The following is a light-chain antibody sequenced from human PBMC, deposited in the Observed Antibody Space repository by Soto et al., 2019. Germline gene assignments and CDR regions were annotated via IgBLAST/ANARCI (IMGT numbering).Light chain of an antibody. CDR2: GAS. CDR3: QQYNSWPLT. J-gene: IGKJ4*01. V-gene: IGKV3-15*01. Sequence: EPVMTQSPATLSVSPGERATFSCRASQRVSSNFAWYQQKPGQAPRLLIYGASTRATGIPARFSGSGSGTEVTLTISSLQSEDLAVYACQQYNSWPLTFGGGSKVEIK. CDR1: QRVSSN.